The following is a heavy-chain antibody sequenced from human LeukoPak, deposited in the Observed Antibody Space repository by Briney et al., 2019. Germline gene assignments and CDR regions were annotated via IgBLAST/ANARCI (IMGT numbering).Heavy chain of an antibody. CDR1: GVSFSGYY. CDR3: ARRSLWPAKGNWFDP. Sequence: SETLSLTCAVYGVSFSGYYWSWLRQPPGKGLEWIGEINHSGSTNYNPSLKSRVTISVDTSKNQFSLKLSSVTAADTAVYYCARRSLWPAKGNWFDPWGQGTLVTVSS. D-gene: IGHD2-21*01. CDR2: INHSGST. J-gene: IGHJ5*02. V-gene: IGHV4-34*01.